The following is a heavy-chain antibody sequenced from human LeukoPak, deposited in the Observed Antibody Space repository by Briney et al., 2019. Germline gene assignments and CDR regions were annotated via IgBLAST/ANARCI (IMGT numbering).Heavy chain of an antibody. Sequence: PGGSLRLSCAASGFTFSRSWMSWVRQAPGKGLEWVATINQYGNEKYYVDSVKGRFTISRDNANNSLYLQMNSLRAEDTAVYYCAKKGSTLTASFAYWGQGTLVAVSS. J-gene: IGHJ4*02. CDR1: GFTFSRSW. CDR2: INQYGNEK. V-gene: IGHV3-7*01. D-gene: IGHD4-17*01. CDR3: AKKGSTLTASFAY.